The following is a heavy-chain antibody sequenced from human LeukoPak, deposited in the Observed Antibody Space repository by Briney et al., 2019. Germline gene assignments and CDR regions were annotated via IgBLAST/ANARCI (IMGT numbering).Heavy chain of an antibody. J-gene: IGHJ3*02. D-gene: IGHD1-14*01. CDR1: GFTFSSYA. Sequence: PGGSLRLSCAASGFTFSSYAMHWVRQAPGKGLEWVAVISYDGSNKYYADSVKGRFTISRDNSKNTLYLQMNSLRAEDTAVYYCARDYDRKAFDIWGQGTMVTVSS. V-gene: IGHV3-30*04. CDR2: ISYDGSNK. CDR3: ARDYDRKAFDI.